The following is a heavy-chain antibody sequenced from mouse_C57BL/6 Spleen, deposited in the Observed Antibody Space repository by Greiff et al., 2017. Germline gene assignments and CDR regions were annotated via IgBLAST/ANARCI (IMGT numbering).Heavy chain of an antibody. CDR3: AIWGLFDY. Sequence: QVQLQQPGAELVRPGTSVKLSCKASGYTFTSYWMHWVKQRPGQGLEWIGVIDPSDSYTNYNQKFKGKATLTVDTSSSTAYMQLSSLTSEDSAVYYCAIWGLFDYWGQGTTLTVSS. CDR1: GYTFTSYW. D-gene: IGHD4-1*01. CDR2: IDPSDSYT. J-gene: IGHJ2*01. V-gene: IGHV1-59*01.